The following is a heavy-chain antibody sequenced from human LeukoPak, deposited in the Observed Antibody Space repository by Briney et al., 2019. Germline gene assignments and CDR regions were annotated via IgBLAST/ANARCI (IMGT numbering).Heavy chain of an antibody. V-gene: IGHV3-23*01. Sequence: GGSLRLSCAASGFTFSSYAMSWVRQAPGKGLEWVSAISGSGGSTNYADSVKGRFTISRDNSKNSLYLQMNSLRAEDTAVYYCARSDRGKTTYYYYYGMDVWGRGTTVTVSS. CDR3: ARSDRGKTTYYYYYGMDV. D-gene: IGHD1-1*01. CDR2: ISGSGGST. CDR1: GFTFSSYA. J-gene: IGHJ6*02.